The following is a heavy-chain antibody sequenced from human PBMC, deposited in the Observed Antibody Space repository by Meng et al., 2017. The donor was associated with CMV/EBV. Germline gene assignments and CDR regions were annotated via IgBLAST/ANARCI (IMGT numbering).Heavy chain of an antibody. D-gene: IGHD3-22*01. V-gene: IGHV3-30-3*01. CDR1: GFTFSSYA. J-gene: IGHJ3*02. CDR3: ARDGYYYDSSGYYYGRRPGAFDI. Sequence: GESLKISCAASGFTFSSYAMHWVRQAPGKGLEWVAVISYDGSNKYYADSVKGRFTISRDNSKNTLYLQMNSLRAEDTAVYYCARDGYYYDSSGYYYGRRPGAFDIWGQGTMVTVSS. CDR2: ISYDGSNK.